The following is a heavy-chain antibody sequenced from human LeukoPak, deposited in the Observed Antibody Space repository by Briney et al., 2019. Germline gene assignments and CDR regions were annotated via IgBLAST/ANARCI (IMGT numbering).Heavy chain of an antibody. CDR1: GGSLSSYY. Sequence: SETLSLTCTVSGGSLSSYYWSWLRQPPGKGLEWIGRIYTSGSTNYNPSLKSRVTMSVDTSKNQFSLKLSSVTAADTAVYYCATDYGGNSRDAFDIWGQGTMVTVSS. V-gene: IGHV4-4*07. CDR2: IYTSGST. J-gene: IGHJ3*02. CDR3: ATDYGGNSRDAFDI. D-gene: IGHD4-23*01.